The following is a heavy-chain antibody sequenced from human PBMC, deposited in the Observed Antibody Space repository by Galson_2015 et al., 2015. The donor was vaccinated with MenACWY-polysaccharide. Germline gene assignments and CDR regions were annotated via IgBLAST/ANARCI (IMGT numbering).Heavy chain of an antibody. J-gene: IGHJ6*02. Sequence: SLRLSCAASGFTFSTYPMDWVRQTPGKGLESVSSISGSGDRTYYADFVKGRFTISRDNAKNTVYMQMNNLRVEDTAIYYCARVMSTTFYYWYGMDVWGQGTTVIVS. CDR2: ISGSGDRT. V-gene: IGHV3-23*01. CDR3: ARVMSTTFYYWYGMDV. CDR1: GFTFSTYP. D-gene: IGHD1-1*01.